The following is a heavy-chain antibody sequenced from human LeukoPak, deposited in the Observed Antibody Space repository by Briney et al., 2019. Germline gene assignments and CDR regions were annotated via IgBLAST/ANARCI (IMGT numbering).Heavy chain of an antibody. J-gene: IGHJ4*02. Sequence: SETLSLTCTVSGGSISSGGYYWSWIRQHPGTGLEWIGYIYYSGSTYYNPSLKSRVTISVDTSKNQFSLKLSSVTAADTAVYYCARVFRRSGYYNFDYWGQGTLVTVSS. CDR2: IYYSGST. CDR3: ARVFRRSGYYNFDY. D-gene: IGHD3-3*01. CDR1: GGSISSGGYY. V-gene: IGHV4-31*03.